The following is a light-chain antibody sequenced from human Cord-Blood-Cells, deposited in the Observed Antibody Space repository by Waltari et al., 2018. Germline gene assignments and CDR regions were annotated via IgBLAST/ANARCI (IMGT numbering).Light chain of an antibody. CDR3: SSYTSSSTLEV. Sequence: QSALTRPASVSGSPGQSITISCTGTSSDVGGYNYVSWYQQHPGKAPKLMIYDVSNRPAGVSKRFSGSKSGNTASLTISGLQAEDEADYYCSSYTSSSTLEVFGGGTKLTVL. CDR2: DVS. V-gene: IGLV2-14*01. J-gene: IGLJ3*02. CDR1: SSDVGGYNY.